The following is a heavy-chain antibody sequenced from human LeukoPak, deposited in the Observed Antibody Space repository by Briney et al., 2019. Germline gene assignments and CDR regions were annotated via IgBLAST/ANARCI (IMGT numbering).Heavy chain of an antibody. V-gene: IGHV3-30*04. Sequence: GGSLRLSCAASGLTFSSYAMHWVRQAPGKGLEWVAVISYDGSNKYYADSVKGRFTISRDNSKNTLYLQMNSLRAEDTAVYYCARDPAGTQNYYYYYMDVWGKGTTVTVSS. CDR1: GLTFSSYA. D-gene: IGHD6-13*01. CDR2: ISYDGSNK. CDR3: ARDPAGTQNYYYYYMDV. J-gene: IGHJ6*03.